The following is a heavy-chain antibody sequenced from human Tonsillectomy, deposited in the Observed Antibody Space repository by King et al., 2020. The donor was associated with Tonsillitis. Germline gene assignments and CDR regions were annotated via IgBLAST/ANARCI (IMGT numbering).Heavy chain of an antibody. J-gene: IGHJ5*02. Sequence: VQLVESGGGLVQPGGSLRLSCAVSGFTFSISAMTWVRQAPGKGLEWVSAISGSGGSTYYAFSVKGRFTISRDNSKNTLYLQMSSLRAEDTALYYCAKKGVDISSSFDPWGKGTLVTVSS. D-gene: IGHD5-12*01. CDR3: AKKGVDISSSFDP. CDR2: ISGSGGST. V-gene: IGHV3-23*04. CDR1: GFTFSISA.